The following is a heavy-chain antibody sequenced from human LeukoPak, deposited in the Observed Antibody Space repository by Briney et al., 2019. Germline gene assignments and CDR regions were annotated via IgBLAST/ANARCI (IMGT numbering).Heavy chain of an antibody. J-gene: IGHJ6*03. CDR2: ISSSSSYI. D-gene: IGHD4-23*01. CDR3: ARASRWPPYYYMDV. V-gene: IGHV3-21*01. CDR1: GFTFSSYS. Sequence: GGSLRLSCAASGFTFSSYSMNWVRQAPGKGLEWVSSISSSSSYIYYADSVKGRFTISRDNAKNSLYLQMNSLRAEDTAVYYCARASRWPPYYYMDVWGKGTTVIISS.